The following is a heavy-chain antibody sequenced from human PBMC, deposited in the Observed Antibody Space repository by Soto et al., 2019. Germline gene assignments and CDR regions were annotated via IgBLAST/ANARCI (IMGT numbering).Heavy chain of an antibody. CDR2: ISYDGSNR. V-gene: IGHV3-30-3*01. CDR3: AQLLGGSYAFEI. J-gene: IGHJ3*02. D-gene: IGHD1-26*01. CDR1: GFTFRNYP. Sequence: RRLSCAASGFTFRNYPMNWVRQAPDKGLQWVAVISYDGSNRDYADSVRGRFTISRDNSKNTLYLQMNSLRPEDTAVYYCAQLLGGSYAFEIWGQGTMVTVSS.